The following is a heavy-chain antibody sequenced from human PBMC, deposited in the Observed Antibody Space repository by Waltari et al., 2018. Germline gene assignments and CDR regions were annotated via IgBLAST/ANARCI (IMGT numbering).Heavy chain of an antibody. V-gene: IGHV4-34*01. D-gene: IGHD6-13*01. CDR3: ARGCSSSWYLYYFDY. CDR1: GGSFSGYY. CDR2: INHSGST. J-gene: IGHJ4*02. Sequence: QVQLQQWGAGLLKPSETLSLTCAVYGGSFSGYYWSWIRQPPGKGLEWIGEINHSGSTNYNPSLKSRVTISVDTSKNQFSLKLSSVTAADTAVYYCARGCSSSWYLYYFDYWGQGTLVTVSS.